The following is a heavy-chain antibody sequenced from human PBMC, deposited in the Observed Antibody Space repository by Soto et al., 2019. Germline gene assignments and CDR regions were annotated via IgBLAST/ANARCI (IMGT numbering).Heavy chain of an antibody. CDR1: GNSFSSW. CDR2: IYPDDSDT. J-gene: IGHJ4*02. CDR3: ARLFQRYCSGGTCFGFFDY. Sequence: GESLKISCKGSGNSFSSWIAWVRQMPGKGLEWMGIIYPDDSDTRYSPSFQGQVTISADRSISTAYLQWNSLKASDTAIYYCARLFQRYCSGGTCFGFFDYWGQGTVVTVSS. V-gene: IGHV5-51*01. D-gene: IGHD2-15*01.